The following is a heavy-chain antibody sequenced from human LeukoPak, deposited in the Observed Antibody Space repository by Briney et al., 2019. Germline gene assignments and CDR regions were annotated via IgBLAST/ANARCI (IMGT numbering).Heavy chain of an antibody. CDR2: IYHTGTT. V-gene: IGHV4-38-2*02. J-gene: IGHJ5*02. D-gene: IGHD3-10*01. CDR3: ARDGIHYGSGFDP. CDR1: GYSIISDYY. Sequence: SEILSLTCTVSGYSIISDYYWGWIRQPPGKELEWIGSIYHTGTTYYNPSLRSRVTISVDTSKNQFSLKLNSMTAADTAVYYCARDGIHYGSGFDPWGQGTLVTVSS.